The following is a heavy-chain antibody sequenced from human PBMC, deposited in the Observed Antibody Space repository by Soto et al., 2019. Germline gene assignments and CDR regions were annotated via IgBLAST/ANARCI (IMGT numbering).Heavy chain of an antibody. CDR2: IKPGGSDI. D-gene: IGHD4-4*01. CDR1: GYMFGRDW. Sequence: EVQLVQSGAEVKKPGESLKICCKGSGYMFGRDWIGWVRQMPGKGLEWMGIIKPGGSDIRYSPPFQGQVTISADISISTAYMEFRSLEASDTAMYFCARQLNYSLARWGQGTLVTVSS. CDR3: ARQLNYSLAR. V-gene: IGHV5-51*01. J-gene: IGHJ4*02.